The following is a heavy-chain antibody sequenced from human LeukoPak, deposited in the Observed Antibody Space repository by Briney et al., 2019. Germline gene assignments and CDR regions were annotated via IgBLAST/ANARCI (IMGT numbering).Heavy chain of an antibody. Sequence: PSETLSLTCTVSGGSISSSYWSWIRQPPGKGLEWIGYIYYSGSTNYNPSLKSRVTISVDTSKNQFSLKLSSVTAADTAVYYCARGYSYGYDFDYWGQGTLVTVSS. CDR3: ARGYSYGYDFDY. CDR1: GGSISSSY. D-gene: IGHD5-18*01. J-gene: IGHJ4*02. V-gene: IGHV4-59*01. CDR2: IYYSGST.